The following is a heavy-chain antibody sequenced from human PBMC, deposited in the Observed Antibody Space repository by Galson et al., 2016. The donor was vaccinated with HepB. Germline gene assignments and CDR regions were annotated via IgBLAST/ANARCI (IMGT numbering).Heavy chain of an antibody. CDR2: ISHDESVK. CDR1: GLSVSSNY. CDR3: ARNDDQGVGGNHGMDV. D-gene: IGHD3-16*01. J-gene: IGHJ6*02. Sequence: SLRLSCAASGLSVSSNYMTWVRQAPGRGLEWVAHISHDESVKHYADSVRGRCTISRDHSKNTLYLQMTSLRPEDSAVYFCARNDDQGVGGNHGMDVWGQGTTVTVSS. V-gene: IGHV3-30*14.